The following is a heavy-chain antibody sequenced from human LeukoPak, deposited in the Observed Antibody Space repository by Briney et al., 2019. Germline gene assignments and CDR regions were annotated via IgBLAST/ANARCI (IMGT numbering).Heavy chain of an antibody. D-gene: IGHD3-10*01. CDR2: ISYDGSNK. Sequence: GGSLRLSCAASGFTFSSYGMHWVRQAPGKGLEWVAVISYDGSNKYYADSVKGRFTISRDNSKNTLYLQMNSLRAEDTAVYYCAKEMVRGVTPIDYWGQGTLVTVSS. J-gene: IGHJ4*02. V-gene: IGHV3-30*18. CDR3: AKEMVRGVTPIDY. CDR1: GFTFSSYG.